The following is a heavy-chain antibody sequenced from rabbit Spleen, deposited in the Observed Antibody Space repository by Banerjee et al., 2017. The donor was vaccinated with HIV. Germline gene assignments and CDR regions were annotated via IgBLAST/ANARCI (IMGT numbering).Heavy chain of an antibody. D-gene: IGHD8-1*01. J-gene: IGHJ4*01. CDR2: IYTGDGAS. CDR3: ARLSSDWTYLEL. Sequence: QEPLEESGGGLVQPGGSLKLSCKVSGIDFNSYQYMCWVRQAPGKGLEWIACIYTGDGASYYASWAQGRFTISKNSSAVDLKMTRLTAADTATYFCARLSSDWTYLELWGQGTLVTVS. V-gene: IGHV1S43*01. CDR1: GIDFNSYQY.